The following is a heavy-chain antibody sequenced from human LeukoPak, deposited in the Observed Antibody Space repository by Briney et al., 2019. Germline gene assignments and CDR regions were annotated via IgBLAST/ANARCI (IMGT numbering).Heavy chain of an antibody. D-gene: IGHD6-13*01. V-gene: IGHV3-21*01. CDR2: ISSSSYI. CDR1: GFSFSSYP. Sequence: GGSLRLSRAASGFSFSSYPMNWVRQAPGKGLEWVSIISSSSYIYYADSVKGRFTISRDNAKNSLYLQMNSLRAEDTAVYYCAGTRAYIAAAIDYWGQGTLVTVSS. J-gene: IGHJ4*02. CDR3: AGTRAYIAAAIDY.